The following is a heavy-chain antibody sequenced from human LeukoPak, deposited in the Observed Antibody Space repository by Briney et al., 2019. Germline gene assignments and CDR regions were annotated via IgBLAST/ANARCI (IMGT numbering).Heavy chain of an antibody. CDR1: GFTFTSSY. V-gene: IGHV1-46*01. CDR2: ITPSGGST. CDR3: ARELSSGSLYFDY. D-gene: IGHD3-10*01. Sequence: ASVKVSCKASGFTFTSSYMHWVRQAPGQGLEWVGIITPSGGSTNYAQRFHGRVTMTRDTSTSTVYMELNNLRSEDMAVYYCARELSSGSLYFDYWGQGTLVTVSS. J-gene: IGHJ4*02.